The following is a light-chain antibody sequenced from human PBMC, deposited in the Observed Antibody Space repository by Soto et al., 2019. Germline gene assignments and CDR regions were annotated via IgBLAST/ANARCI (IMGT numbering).Light chain of an antibody. CDR2: GNS. Sequence: QSVLTQPPSVSGAPGQRVTISCTGSSYNIGAGYNVNWYQQLPGTAPKLLIYGNSNRPSGVPDRFSGSKSGTSASLAITGLQSEDEADYYCQSYDSSLSVWVFGGGTKLTVL. J-gene: IGLJ3*02. CDR1: SYNIGAGYN. CDR3: QSYDSSLSVWV. V-gene: IGLV1-40*01.